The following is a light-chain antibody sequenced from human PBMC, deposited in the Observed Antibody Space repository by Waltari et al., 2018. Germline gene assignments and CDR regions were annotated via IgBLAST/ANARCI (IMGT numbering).Light chain of an antibody. J-gene: IGLJ2*01. V-gene: IGLV2-23*01. CDR3: SSYARSDNSVL. CDR1: TSDVGGYNL. Sequence: QSALTQPASVSGSPGQSITISCTGSTSDVGGYNLVSWYRQFPNKAPQLIIDEGTRRPSVVSSRFSASKSGNTASLTISGLQAEDEALYFCSSYARSDNSVLFGGGTQLSVL. CDR2: EGT.